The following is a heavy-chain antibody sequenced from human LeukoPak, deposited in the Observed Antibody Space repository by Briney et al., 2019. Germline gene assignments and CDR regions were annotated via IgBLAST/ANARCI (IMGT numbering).Heavy chain of an antibody. V-gene: IGHV3-23*01. D-gene: IGHD3-9*01. CDR1: GFTFSSYA. CDR3: AKWGDYDVLTGYYDPDY. CDR2: ISGSGGST. J-gene: IGHJ4*02. Sequence: GGSLRLSCAASGFTFSSYAMSWVRQAPGKGLEWVSAISGSGGSTYYADSVKGRFTISRDNSKNTLYLQMNSLRAEDTAVYYCAKWGDYDVLTGYYDPDYWGQGTLVTVSS.